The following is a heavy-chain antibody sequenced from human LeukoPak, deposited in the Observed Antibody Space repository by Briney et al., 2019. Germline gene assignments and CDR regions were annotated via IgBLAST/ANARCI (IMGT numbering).Heavy chain of an antibody. CDR1: GGSFSGYY. V-gene: IGHV4-34*01. Sequence: KPSETLSLTCAVYGGSFSGYYWSWIRQPPGKGLEWIGGIYYSGSTYYNPSLKSRVTISVDTSKNQFSLKLSSVTAADTAVYYCARRYYYDSSGYPEDYWGQGTLVTVSS. J-gene: IGHJ4*02. D-gene: IGHD3-22*01. CDR2: IYYSGST. CDR3: ARRYYYDSSGYPEDY.